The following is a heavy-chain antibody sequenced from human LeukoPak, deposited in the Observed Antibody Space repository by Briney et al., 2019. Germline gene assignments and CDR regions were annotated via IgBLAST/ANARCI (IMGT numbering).Heavy chain of an antibody. V-gene: IGHV4-34*01. CDR2: INHSGST. J-gene: IGHJ6*02. CDR1: GGSFSGYY. D-gene: IGHD3-3*01. Sequence: PSETLSLTCAVYGGSFSGYYWSWIRQPPGKGLEWIGEINHSGSTNYNPSLKSRVTISVDTSKNQFSLKLSSVTAADTAVYYCARDRSLYDFWSGYYTGDWYYGMDVWGQGTTVTVSS. CDR3: ARDRSLYDFWSGYYTGDWYYGMDV.